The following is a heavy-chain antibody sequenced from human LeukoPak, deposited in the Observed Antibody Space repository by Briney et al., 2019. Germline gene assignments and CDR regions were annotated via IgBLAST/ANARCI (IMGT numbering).Heavy chain of an antibody. D-gene: IGHD5-18*01. CDR2: IYPGDSDT. Sequence: GESLKISCKGSGYSFTSYWIGWVRQMPGKGLEWMGIIYPGDSDTRYSPSFQGQVTISADKSISTAYLQWSSLKASDTAMYYRARSVDTAMDPFDYWGQGTLVTVSS. J-gene: IGHJ4*02. CDR3: ARSVDTAMDPFDY. CDR1: GYSFTSYW. V-gene: IGHV5-51*01.